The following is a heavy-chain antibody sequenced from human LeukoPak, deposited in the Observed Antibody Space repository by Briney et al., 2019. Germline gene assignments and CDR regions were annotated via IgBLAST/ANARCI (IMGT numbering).Heavy chain of an antibody. Sequence: GGSLRLSCAASGFTFSSYSMNWVRQAPGKGLEWVSSISSSSSYIYYADSVKGRFTISRDNAKNSLYLQMNSLRAEDTAVYYCARDRGLYDSSGYYYLDYWGQGTLVTVSS. J-gene: IGHJ4*02. CDR1: GFTFSSYS. D-gene: IGHD3-22*01. CDR3: ARDRGLYDSSGYYYLDY. CDR2: ISSSSSYI. V-gene: IGHV3-21*01.